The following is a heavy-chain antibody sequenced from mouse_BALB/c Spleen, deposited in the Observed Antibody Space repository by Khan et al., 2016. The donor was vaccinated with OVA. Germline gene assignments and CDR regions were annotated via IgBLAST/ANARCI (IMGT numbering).Heavy chain of an antibody. D-gene: IGHD1-1*01. V-gene: IGHV2-6-4*01. CDR1: GFSLCRYS. CDR3: ARNHYGGCYWYLDV. J-gene: IGHJ1*01. Sequence: QVQLKESGRGMVAPSQSLSITCTVSGFSLCRYSIHWIRQPPGKGLEWLGMIWGGGSSDYYSPLKSRLSISKDSSKSQVFLKMTSLQTDDTAMYCCARNHYGGCYWYLDVWGAGTTVIVSS. CDR2: IWGGGSS.